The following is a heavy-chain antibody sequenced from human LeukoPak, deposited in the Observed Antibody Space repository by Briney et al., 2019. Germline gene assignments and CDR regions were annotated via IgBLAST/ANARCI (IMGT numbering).Heavy chain of an antibody. V-gene: IGHV3-21*01. D-gene: IGHD3-22*01. CDR3: ARDILYYYDSSHGAFDI. CDR2: ISSSSSYI. CDR1: GFTFSSYS. J-gene: IGHJ3*02. Sequence: GGSLRLSCAASGFTFSSYSMNWVRQAPGKGLEWVSSISSSSSYIYYADSVKGRFTISRDNAKNPLYLQMNSLRAEDTAVYYCARDILYYYDSSHGAFDIWGQGTMVTVSS.